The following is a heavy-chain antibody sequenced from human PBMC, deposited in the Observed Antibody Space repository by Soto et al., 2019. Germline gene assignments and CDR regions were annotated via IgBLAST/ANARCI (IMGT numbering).Heavy chain of an antibody. V-gene: IGHV4-59*01. CDR1: GGSISSYY. D-gene: IGHD6-13*01. J-gene: IGHJ4*02. Sequence: SETLSLTCTVSGGSISSYYWSWIRQPPGKGLEWIGYIYYSGSTNYNPSPKSRVTISVDTSKNQFSLKLSSVTAADTAVYYCARVGIAQSKRWFDYWGQGTLVTVSS. CDR2: IYYSGST. CDR3: ARVGIAQSKRWFDY.